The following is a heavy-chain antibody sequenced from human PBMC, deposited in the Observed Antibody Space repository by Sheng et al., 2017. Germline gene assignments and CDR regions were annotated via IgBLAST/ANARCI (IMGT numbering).Heavy chain of an antibody. D-gene: IGHD1-26*01. CDR1: GYTFTGYY. CDR3: ARGTSGSYHTPFGY. CDR2: INPNSGDT. V-gene: IGHV1-2*02. J-gene: IGHJ4*02. Sequence: QVQLVQSGAEVKKPGASVKVSCKASGYTFTGYYLHWVRQAPGQGLEWMGWINPNSGDTDYVQKFQGRVTMARDTSVSTAYMELTSLRSDDTAVYYCARGTSGSYHTPFGYWGQGTLVTV.